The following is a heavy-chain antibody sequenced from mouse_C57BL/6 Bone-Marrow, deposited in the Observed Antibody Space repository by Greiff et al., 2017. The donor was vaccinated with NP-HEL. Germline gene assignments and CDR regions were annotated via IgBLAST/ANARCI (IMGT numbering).Heavy chain of an antibody. CDR2: ISYDGSN. CDR3: ARVRDGYYPFAY. CDR1: GYSITSGYY. J-gene: IGHJ3*01. D-gene: IGHD2-3*01. Sequence: VQLQQSGPGLVKPSQSLSLTCSVTGYSITSGYYWNWIRQFPGNKLEWMGYISYDGSNNYNPSLKNRISITRDTSKNQFFLKLNSVTTEDTATYYCARVRDGYYPFAYWGQGTLVTVSA. V-gene: IGHV3-6*01.